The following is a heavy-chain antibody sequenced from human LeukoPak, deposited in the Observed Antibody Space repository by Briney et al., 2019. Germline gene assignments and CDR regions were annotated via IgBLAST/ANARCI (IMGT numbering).Heavy chain of an antibody. CDR2: ISYDGTDK. J-gene: IGHJ6*03. V-gene: IGHV3-30*01. CDR3: ARFGSSGKYYYHYYMDV. Sequence: PGRSLRLSCAASGFTFSTYAMHWVRQAPGKGLEWVALISYDGTDKYYADSVKGRFTISRDNSKNTLFLQMNSLRAEDSAVYYCARFGSSGKYYYHYYMDVWGKGTTVTVS. CDR1: GFTFSTYA. D-gene: IGHD6-13*01.